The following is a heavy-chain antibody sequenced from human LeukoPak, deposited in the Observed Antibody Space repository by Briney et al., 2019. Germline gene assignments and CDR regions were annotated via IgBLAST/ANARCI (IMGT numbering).Heavy chain of an antibody. J-gene: IGHJ4*02. V-gene: IGHV1-24*01. CDR3: ATDKRGRYFDWLLYY. CDR2: FDPEDGET. D-gene: IGHD3-9*01. CDR1: GYTLTELP. Sequence: EASVRVSCKVSGYTLTELPMHWVRQAPGKGLEWMGGFDPEDGETIYAQKFQGRVTMTEDTSTDTAYMELSSLRSEDTAVYYCATDKRGRYFDWLLYYWGQGTLVTVSS.